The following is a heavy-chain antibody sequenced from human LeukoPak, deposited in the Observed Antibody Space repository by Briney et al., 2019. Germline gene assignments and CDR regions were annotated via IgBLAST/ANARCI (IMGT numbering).Heavy chain of an antibody. CDR3: SAAVAGSFPG. Sequence: GGSLRLSCSASGFTFSSYGMHWVRQAPGKGLEYVSTISSEGIRYYADSVKGRFTISRDNSKNTVYLQMSSLRTEDTAVYYCSAAVAGSFPGWGQGTLVIVSS. CDR1: GFTFSSYG. J-gene: IGHJ4*02. V-gene: IGHV3-64D*06. D-gene: IGHD6-19*01. CDR2: ISSEGIR.